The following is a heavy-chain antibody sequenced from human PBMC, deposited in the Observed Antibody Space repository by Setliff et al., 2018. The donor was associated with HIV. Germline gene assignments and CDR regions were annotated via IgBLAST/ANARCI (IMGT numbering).Heavy chain of an antibody. CDR3: ASPASGGSSGQYHY. CDR1: GGSISSYY. Sequence: SETLSLTCTVSGGSISSYYWTWIRQPAGKGLEWIGRIGPIYTSGSTKYNPSLESRVTMSVDTSKNQFSLKLSSVTAADTAVYYCASPASGGSSGQYHYWGQGTLVTVSS. D-gene: IGHD6-19*01. J-gene: IGHJ4*02. V-gene: IGHV4-4*07. CDR2: IGPIYTSGST.